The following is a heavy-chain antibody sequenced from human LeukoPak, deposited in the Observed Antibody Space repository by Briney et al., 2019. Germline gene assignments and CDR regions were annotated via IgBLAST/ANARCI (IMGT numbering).Heavy chain of an antibody. V-gene: IGHV3-30*03. CDR2: ISYDVSTK. CDR1: GFTFSSYA. D-gene: IGHD1-26*01. Sequence: PGRSLRLSCAASGFTFSSYAIHWARRAPGKGLEWVAIISYDVSTKYGDSVKGRFTISRDNSKNTVYLQMNSLRVEDTAIYYCARYYVGALDWWGQGSQVTVSS. CDR3: ARYYVGALDW. J-gene: IGHJ4*02.